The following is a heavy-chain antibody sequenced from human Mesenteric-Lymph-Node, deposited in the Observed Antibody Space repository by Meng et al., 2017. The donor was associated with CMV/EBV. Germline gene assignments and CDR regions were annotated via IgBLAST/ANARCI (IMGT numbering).Heavy chain of an antibody. D-gene: IGHD5-24*01. CDR1: GYSFTSYW. V-gene: IGHV5-10-1*01. Sequence: SCKGSGYSFTSYWITWVRQMPGKGLEWMGRIDPSDSYTNYSPSFQGHVTISADKSISTAYLQWSSLKASDTAMYYCAREEPGADGYNYWGQGTLAPSPQ. CDR2: IDPSDSYT. J-gene: IGHJ4*02. CDR3: AREEPGADGYNY.